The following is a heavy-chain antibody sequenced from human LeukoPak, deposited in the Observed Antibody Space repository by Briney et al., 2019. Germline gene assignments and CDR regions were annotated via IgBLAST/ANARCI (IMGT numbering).Heavy chain of an antibody. V-gene: IGHV3-11*01. CDR1: GFSFSESY. CDR3: ARGKRRFDY. J-gene: IGHJ4*02. Sequence: PGGSLTLSCEASGFSFSESYMSWIRQAPGEGLQWVAYISGSGSPIYYADSVRGRFTVSRDNARNSLYLHMNSLKADDTAVYYCARGKRRFDYWGQGTLVTVSS. CDR2: ISGSGSPI.